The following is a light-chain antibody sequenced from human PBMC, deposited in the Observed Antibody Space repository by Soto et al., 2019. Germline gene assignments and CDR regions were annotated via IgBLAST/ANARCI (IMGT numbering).Light chain of an antibody. V-gene: IGLV1-40*01. CDR1: ISNIGAGYG. CDR3: QSYDSSLSGVV. J-gene: IGLJ2*01. Sequence: QLVLTQPPSVSGAPGQRVTLSCTGSISNIGAGYGVHWYQQLPGRAPKLLVYDNTKRHSGVPDRFSGSKSGTSASLAITGLQADDEADYYCQSYDSSLSGVVFGGGTKVTVL. CDR2: DNT.